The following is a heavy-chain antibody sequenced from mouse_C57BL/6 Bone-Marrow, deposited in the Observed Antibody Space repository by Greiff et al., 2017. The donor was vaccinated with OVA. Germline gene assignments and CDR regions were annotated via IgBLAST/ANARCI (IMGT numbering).Heavy chain of an antibody. V-gene: IGHV14-2*01. Sequence: EVQLQQSGAELVKPGASVKLSCTASGFTFNDYYMPWVKQRPEQGLEWIGRIDPEGGGTKYAPKFQGKATITADTSSNTAYLQLKSRTPEDTAVEYCVCVIYYYGSSCGYAMDYWGQGTSVTVSS. CDR2: IDPEGGGT. D-gene: IGHD1-1*01. CDR1: GFTFNDYY. J-gene: IGHJ4*01. CDR3: VCVIYYYGSSCGYAMDY.